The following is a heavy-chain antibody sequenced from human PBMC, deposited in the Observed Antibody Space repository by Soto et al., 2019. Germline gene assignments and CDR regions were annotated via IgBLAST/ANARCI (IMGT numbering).Heavy chain of an antibody. CDR3: AKRATGTYFDY. Sequence: WGSLRLSCAASGFTFSSYAMHWVRQAPGKGLEWVAVISSDSIYKNCTGSVKGRFTISRDNSKNTLYLQMNSLRAEDTAVYYCAKRATGTYFDYWGQGTLVTVSS. D-gene: IGHD1-1*01. V-gene: IGHV3-30*18. CDR2: ISSDSIYK. J-gene: IGHJ4*02. CDR1: GFTFSSYA.